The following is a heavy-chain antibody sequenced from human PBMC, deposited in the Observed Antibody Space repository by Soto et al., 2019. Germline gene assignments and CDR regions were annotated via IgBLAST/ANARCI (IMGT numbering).Heavy chain of an antibody. CDR1: GGSFSNYY. J-gene: IGHJ4*02. V-gene: IGHV4-34*01. CDR2: INHSGST. Sequence: QVQLQQWGAGLLKPSETLSLTCAVYGGSFSNYYWIWVRQTPGKGLEWIGEINHSGSTSYNPSLKSRVTMSVDTSKNQFSLELISVTAADTAVYYCARLSGSNWYTVAYWGQGTLVTVSS. D-gene: IGHD6-13*01. CDR3: ARLSGSNWYTVAY.